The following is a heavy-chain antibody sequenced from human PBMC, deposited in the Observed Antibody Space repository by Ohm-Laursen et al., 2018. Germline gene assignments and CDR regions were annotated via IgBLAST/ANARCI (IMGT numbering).Heavy chain of an antibody. CDR3: ARRGSGGRSFDY. V-gene: IGHV1-18*01. CDR2: ISGYNGNK. J-gene: IGHJ4*02. D-gene: IGHD2-15*01. CDR1: GYTFTSYG. Sequence: ASVKVSCKASGYTFTSYGISWVRQAPGQGLEWMGWISGYNGNKNYAQKFLGRVTMTTDRPTNTAYMEMRYLRSDDTAVFYCARRGSGGRSFDYWGQGSLVTVSS.